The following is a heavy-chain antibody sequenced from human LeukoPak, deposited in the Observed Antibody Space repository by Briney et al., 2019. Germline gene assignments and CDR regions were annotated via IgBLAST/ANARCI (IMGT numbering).Heavy chain of an antibody. CDR3: ARVRLAYGSGSCDYFDY. CDR2: IYYSGST. CDR1: GGSISSYY. V-gene: IGHV4-59*01. J-gene: IGHJ4*02. D-gene: IGHD3-10*01. Sequence: KSSETLSLTCTVSGGSISSYYWSWNRQPPGKGLEWIGSIYYSGSTYYNPSLKSRVTISVDTFKNQFSLKLSSVTAADTAVYYCARVRLAYGSGSCDYFDYWGQGTLVTISS.